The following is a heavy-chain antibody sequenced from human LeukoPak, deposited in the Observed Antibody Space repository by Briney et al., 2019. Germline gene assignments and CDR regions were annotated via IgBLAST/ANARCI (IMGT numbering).Heavy chain of an antibody. CDR2: ITGGGGNT. CDR3: ARMGNWCGELLQGEFDY. V-gene: IGHV3-23*01. CDR1: GFTFSNNG. Sequence: GGSLRLSCAASGFTFSNNGLHWVRQAPGKGLEWVAAITGGGGNTNYADSVKGRFTISRDHSRDTLYLQMNSLRAEDTAVYYCARMGNWCGELLQGEFDYWGQGTLVTVSS. J-gene: IGHJ4*02. D-gene: IGHD3-10*01.